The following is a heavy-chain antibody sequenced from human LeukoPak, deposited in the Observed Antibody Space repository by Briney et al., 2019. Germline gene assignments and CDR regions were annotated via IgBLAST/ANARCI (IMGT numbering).Heavy chain of an antibody. J-gene: IGHJ5*02. CDR2: INRVGSST. D-gene: IGHD2-21*02. CDR3: ARDLAYCGGDCYPGWFDP. V-gene: IGHV3-74*01. Sequence: GGSLRLSCAASGFTSSSYWMHWVRQAPGKGLVWVSRINRVGSSTDYVDSVKGRFTISRGSARNTVYLQMNSLRAEDTAVYYCARDLAYCGGDCYPGWFDPWGQGTLVIVSS. CDR1: GFTSSSYW.